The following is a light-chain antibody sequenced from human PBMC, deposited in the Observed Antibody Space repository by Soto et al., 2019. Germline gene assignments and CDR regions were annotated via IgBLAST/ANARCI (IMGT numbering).Light chain of an antibody. CDR2: EAS. Sequence: SVLTQPPSVSGSPGQSVTISCTGTSTDFVSYNRVSWYQQPPGTAPKLIIYEASNRPSGVPDRFSGSKSGNTASLTISGLQAADEADYYCSLYTSENTYVFGT. V-gene: IGLV2-18*01. J-gene: IGLJ1*01. CDR1: STDFVSYNR. CDR3: SLYTSENTYV.